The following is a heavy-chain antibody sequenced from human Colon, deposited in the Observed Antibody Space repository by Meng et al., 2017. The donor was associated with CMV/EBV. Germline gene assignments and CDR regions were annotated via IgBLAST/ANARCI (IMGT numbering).Heavy chain of an antibody. CDR2: IHPDDSHM. V-gene: IGHV5-51*01. D-gene: IGHD5-24*01. CDR1: GYSFTNYW. J-gene: IGHJ6*02. Sequence: KVSCKASGYSFTNYWIGWVRQVPGKGLEWMGIIHPDDSHMRHSPSFQGRVTFSVDKSITTAYVEWNSLKTSDTAIYYCGRLKNMGPRRNYYFGMDVWGQGTAVTVSS. CDR3: GRLKNMGPRRNYYFGMDV.